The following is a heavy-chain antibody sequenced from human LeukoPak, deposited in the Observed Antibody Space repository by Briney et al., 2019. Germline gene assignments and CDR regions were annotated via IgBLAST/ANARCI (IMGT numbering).Heavy chain of an antibody. CDR3: ATDGYSSGWYRTLYFDY. D-gene: IGHD6-19*01. J-gene: IGHJ4*02. Sequence: ASVKVSCKASGYTFTGYYMHWVRQAPGKGLEWMGGFDPEDGETIYAQKFQGRVTMTEDTSTDTAYMELSSLRSEDTAVYYCATDGYSSGWYRTLYFDYWGQGTLVTVSS. CDR2: FDPEDGET. V-gene: IGHV1-24*01. CDR1: GYTFTGYY.